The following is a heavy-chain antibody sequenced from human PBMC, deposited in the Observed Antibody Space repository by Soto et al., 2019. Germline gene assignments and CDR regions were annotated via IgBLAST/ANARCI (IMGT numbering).Heavy chain of an antibody. J-gene: IGHJ6*02. CDR3: TRVLGYTFEPGKTRYYAMDV. CDR2: LIPVFGSP. Sequence: QVQLVQSGAEVKKPGSSVTVSCKPSGGTFSKDAINWVRQAPGQGLEWMGLLIPVFGSPIYAQKFQGRIRITADESTRTAFMDLSSLRSEDTAVYYCTRVLGYTFEPGKTRYYAMDVWGQGTTVSVSS. D-gene: IGHD5-18*01. V-gene: IGHV1-69*01. CDR1: GGTFSKDA.